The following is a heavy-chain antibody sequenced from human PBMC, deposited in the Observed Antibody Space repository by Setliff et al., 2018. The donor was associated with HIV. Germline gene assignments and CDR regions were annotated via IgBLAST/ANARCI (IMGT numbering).Heavy chain of an antibody. D-gene: IGHD2-21*02. CDR1: GYSFTGYY. CDR3: ARDHGGNSGYNWFDP. J-gene: IGHJ5*02. V-gene: IGHV1-2*06. Sequence: ASVKVSCKASGYSFTGYYMHWVRQAPGQGLEWMGRINPNSGGTNYAQKFQGRVTMTRDTSFSTAYTSIRTTYMELTNLKSDDTAVYYCARDHGGNSGYNWFDPWGQGTLVTVSS. CDR2: INPNSGGT.